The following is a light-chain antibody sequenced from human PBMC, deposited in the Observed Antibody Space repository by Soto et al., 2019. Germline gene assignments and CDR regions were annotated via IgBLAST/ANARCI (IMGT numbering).Light chain of an antibody. CDR2: DVS. J-gene: IGLJ2*01. CDR3: TSYTSSSTLV. CDR1: SSDVGTYNY. V-gene: IGLV2-14*01. Sequence: QSALTQPACVSGSPGQSITISCTGTSSDVGTYNYVSWYQQHAGKVPKLMIYDVSNRPSGVSDRFSGSKSGNTASLTISGLQAEDEADYYCTSYTSSSTLVFGGGTKVTVL.